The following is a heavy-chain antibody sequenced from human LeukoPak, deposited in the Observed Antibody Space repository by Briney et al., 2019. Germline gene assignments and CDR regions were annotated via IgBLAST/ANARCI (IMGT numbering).Heavy chain of an antibody. Sequence: GGSLRLSCAASGFTISDYYMSWVRQAPGKGLEWVSCISRSGSAMYYADSVKGRFTISRDNAKDMLYLQMNSLRAEDTAVYYCARIEDRGAAFDSWGQGTLVTVSS. CDR1: GFTISDYY. V-gene: IGHV3-11*04. J-gene: IGHJ4*02. CDR3: ARIEDRGAAFDS. CDR2: ISRSGSAM. D-gene: IGHD3-22*01.